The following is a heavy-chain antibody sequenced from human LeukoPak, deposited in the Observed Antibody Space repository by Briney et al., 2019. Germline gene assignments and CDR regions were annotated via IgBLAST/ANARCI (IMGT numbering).Heavy chain of an antibody. CDR2: IYYTGST. D-gene: IGHD6-19*01. Sequence: SETLSLTCTVPGGSISSGDYYWSWIRRPPGKGLEWIGYIYYTGSTYYNPSLKSRLTISVDTSKNQFSLKLSSVTAADTAVYYCARQKRNSSGWYGDYWGQGTLVTVSS. J-gene: IGHJ4*02. V-gene: IGHV4-30-4*01. CDR3: ARQKRNSSGWYGDY. CDR1: GGSISSGDYY.